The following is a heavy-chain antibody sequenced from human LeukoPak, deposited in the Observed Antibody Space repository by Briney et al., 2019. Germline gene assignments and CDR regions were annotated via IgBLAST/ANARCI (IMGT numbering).Heavy chain of an antibody. Sequence: GGSLRLSCAASGFTFSSYGMNWVRQAPGKGLEWVSSISSSSSYIYYADSVKGRFTISRDNAKNSLYLQMNSLGAEDTAVYYCARSYSSSWYGPFDPWGQGTLVTVSS. D-gene: IGHD6-13*01. V-gene: IGHV3-21*01. CDR2: ISSSSSYI. J-gene: IGHJ5*02. CDR3: ARSYSSSWYGPFDP. CDR1: GFTFSSYG.